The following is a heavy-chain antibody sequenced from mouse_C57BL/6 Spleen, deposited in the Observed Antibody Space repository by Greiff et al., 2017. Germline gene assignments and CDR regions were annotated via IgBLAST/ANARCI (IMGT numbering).Heavy chain of an antibody. J-gene: IGHJ1*03. V-gene: IGHV1-82*01. D-gene: IGHD2-13*01. CDR1: GYAFRSSW. Sequence: VKVVESGPELVKPGASVKISCKASGYAFRSSWMNWVKQRPGKGLEWIGRIYPGDGDTNYNGKFKGKATLTADKSSSTAYMQLSSLTSEDSAVYFCARSTTGGYFDVWGTGTTVTVSS. CDR3: ARSTTGGYFDV. CDR2: IYPGDGDT.